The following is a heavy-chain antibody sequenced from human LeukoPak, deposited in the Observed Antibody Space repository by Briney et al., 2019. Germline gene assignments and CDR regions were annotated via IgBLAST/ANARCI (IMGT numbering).Heavy chain of an antibody. Sequence: SETLSLTCTVSGGSIRTYYWSWIRPPPGKGLEWIGYIYTSGSTNYNPSLKSRVTMSLDTPENQFSLKLSSVTAADTAVYYCARGDFYRYYFDYWGQGTLVTVSS. D-gene: IGHD2/OR15-2a*01. CDR1: GGSIRTYY. CDR3: ARGDFYRYYFDY. V-gene: IGHV4-4*09. CDR2: IYTSGST. J-gene: IGHJ4*02.